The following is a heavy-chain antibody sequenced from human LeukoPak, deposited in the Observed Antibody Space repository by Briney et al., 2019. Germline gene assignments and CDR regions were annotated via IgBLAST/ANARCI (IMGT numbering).Heavy chain of an antibody. CDR3: ARGIVVVPAAGAHYSMDV. D-gene: IGHD2-2*01. Sequence: GGSLRLSCAASGFTFDDYAMHWVRQAPGKGLEWVSGISWNSGSIGYADSVKGRFTISRDNAKNSLYLQMNSLRAEDTALYYCARGIVVVPAAGAHYSMDVWGQGTTVTVSS. CDR1: GFTFDDYA. J-gene: IGHJ6*02. CDR2: ISWNSGSI. V-gene: IGHV3-9*01.